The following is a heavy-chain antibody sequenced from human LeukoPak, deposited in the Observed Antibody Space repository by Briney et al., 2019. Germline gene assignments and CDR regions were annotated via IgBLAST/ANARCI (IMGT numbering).Heavy chain of an antibody. J-gene: IGHJ4*02. Sequence: ASVKVSCKASGYTFTSNYMHWVRQAPGQGLEWMGWINPNSGGTNYAQKFQGRVTMTRDTSISTAYMELSRLRSDDTAVYYCTYIDYFDYWGQGTLVTVSS. D-gene: IGHD3-16*01. CDR2: INPNSGGT. V-gene: IGHV1-2*02. CDR3: TYIDYFDY. CDR1: GYTFTSNY.